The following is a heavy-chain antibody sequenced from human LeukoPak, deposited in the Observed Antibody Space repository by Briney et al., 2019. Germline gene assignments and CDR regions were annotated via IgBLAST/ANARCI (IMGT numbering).Heavy chain of an antibody. J-gene: IGHJ4*02. CDR1: GGSISSYY. D-gene: IGHD2/OR15-2a*01. Sequence: SETLSLTCTVSGGSISSYYWSWIRQPPGKGLEWIGSIYYSGSTYYNPSLKSRVTISVDTSKNQFSLKLSSVTAADTAVYYCARGTTNSLCNYWGQGTLVTVSS. CDR3: ARGTTNSLCNY. V-gene: IGHV4-59*12. CDR2: IYYSGST.